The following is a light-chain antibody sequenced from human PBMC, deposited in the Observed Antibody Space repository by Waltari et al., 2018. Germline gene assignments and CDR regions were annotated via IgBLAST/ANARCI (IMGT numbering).Light chain of an antibody. V-gene: IGLV3-19*01. CDR3: HSRDASGVAGS. J-gene: IGLJ2*01. CDR2: DKN. Sequence: SSELTQDPAVSVAMGQTVRIPCQGKRLKSYYASWYKQRPGQAPIPVMYDKNNRPSGVPDRFSGSSSQNTASLTITGAQAEDEASYYCHSRDASGVAGSFGGGTKLTVL. CDR1: RLKSYY.